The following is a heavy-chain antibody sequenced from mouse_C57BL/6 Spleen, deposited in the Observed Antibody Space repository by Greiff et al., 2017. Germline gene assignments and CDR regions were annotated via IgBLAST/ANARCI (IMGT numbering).Heavy chain of an antibody. Sequence: EVQLQQSGPELVKPGASVKISCKASGYTFTDYYMNWVKQSHGKSLEWIGDINPNNGGTSYNQQFKGKATLTVDKSSSTAYMELRSLTSEDSAVYYCARDYGSSYPYAMDYWGQGTSVTVSS. CDR2: INPNNGGT. D-gene: IGHD1-1*01. J-gene: IGHJ4*01. CDR3: ARDYGSSYPYAMDY. CDR1: GYTFTDYY. V-gene: IGHV1-26*01.